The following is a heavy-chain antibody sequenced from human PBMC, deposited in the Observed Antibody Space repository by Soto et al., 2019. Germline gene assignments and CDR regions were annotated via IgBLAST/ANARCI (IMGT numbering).Heavy chain of an antibody. V-gene: IGHV4-30-2*01. CDR1: GGSISSGGYS. CDR2: IYHSGST. J-gene: IGHJ6*02. Sequence: SETLSLTCAVSGGSISSGGYSWSWIRQPPGKGLEWIGYIYHSGSTYYNPSLKSRVTISVDRSKNQFSPKLSSVTAADTAVYYCARRRGFPYYYGMDVWGQGTTVTVSS. D-gene: IGHD5-12*01. CDR3: ARRRGFPYYYGMDV.